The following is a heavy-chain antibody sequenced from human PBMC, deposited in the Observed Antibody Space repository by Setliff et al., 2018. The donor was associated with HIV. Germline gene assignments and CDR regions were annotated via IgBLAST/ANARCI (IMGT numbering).Heavy chain of an antibody. CDR3: ARDFLGDPDWSLDY. Sequence: ASVKVSCKASGYTFTSCAIHWVRQAPGQGLEWMGYIDANTGIPTYAQALSGRFVFSLDTSVTTAYLQISSLTAEDTAVYYCARDFLGDPDWSLDYWGQGTLVTVSS. V-gene: IGHV7-4-1*02. J-gene: IGHJ4*02. CDR1: GYTFTSCA. CDR2: IDANTGIP. D-gene: IGHD3-9*01.